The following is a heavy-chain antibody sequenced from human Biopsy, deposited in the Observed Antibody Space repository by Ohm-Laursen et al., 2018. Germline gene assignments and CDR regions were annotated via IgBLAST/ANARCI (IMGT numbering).Heavy chain of an antibody. CDR2: IIPMFGTA. CDR3: ARGPHSGSHSCFDY. D-gene: IGHD1-26*01. CDR1: GGTFINYA. J-gene: IGHJ4*02. V-gene: IGHV1-69*13. Sequence: AASVKVSCKASGGTFINYAISWVRQAPGQGLEWMGGIIPMFGTANYAQMFQGRVTISADESTSTSCMELSSLTTEDTAIYYCARGPHSGSHSCFDYWGRGTLVTVSS.